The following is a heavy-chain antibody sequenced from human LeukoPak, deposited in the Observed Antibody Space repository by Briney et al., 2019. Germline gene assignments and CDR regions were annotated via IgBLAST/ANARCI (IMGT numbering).Heavy chain of an antibody. J-gene: IGHJ4*02. V-gene: IGHV3-74*01. CDR1: GFTFSSYW. D-gene: IGHD3-22*01. CDR3: ARERYYYDSSGYSNFDY. CDR2: INSDGSST. Sequence: GGSLRLSCAASGFTFSSYWMHWVRQAPGKGLVWVSRINSDGSSTSYADSVKGRFTISRDNAKNTLYLQMNSLRAEDTAVYYCARERYYYDSSGYSNFDYWGQGTLVTVSS.